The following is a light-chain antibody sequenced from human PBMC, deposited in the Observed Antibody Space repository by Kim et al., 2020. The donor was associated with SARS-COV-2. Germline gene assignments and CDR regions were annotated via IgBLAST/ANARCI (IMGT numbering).Light chain of an antibody. CDR1: QSVSNTY. CDR3: QQYGNSPYT. Sequence: EIVLTQSPGTLSLSPGERATLSCRASQSVSNTYLAWYQQTPGQAPRLLIYGASSRATGITDRFSGSGSGTDFTLTISRLEPEDFAVYYCQQYGNSPYTFGQGTKLEI. CDR2: GAS. J-gene: IGKJ2*01. V-gene: IGKV3-20*01.